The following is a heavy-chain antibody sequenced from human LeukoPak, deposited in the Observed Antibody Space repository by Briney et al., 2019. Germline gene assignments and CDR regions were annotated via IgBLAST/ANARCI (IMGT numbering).Heavy chain of an antibody. Sequence: GGSLRLSCAASGFTFSSYGMHWVRQAPGKGLEWVAFIRYDGSNKYYADSVKGRFTISRDNSKNTLYLQMNSLRAEDTAVYYCARDRIAAAGMPDYWGQGTLVTVSS. D-gene: IGHD6-13*01. CDR1: GFTFSSYG. J-gene: IGHJ4*02. CDR3: ARDRIAAAGMPDY. V-gene: IGHV3-30*02. CDR2: IRYDGSNK.